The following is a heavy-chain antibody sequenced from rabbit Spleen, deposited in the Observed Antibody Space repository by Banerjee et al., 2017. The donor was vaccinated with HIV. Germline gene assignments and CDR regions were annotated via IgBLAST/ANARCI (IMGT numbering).Heavy chain of an antibody. Sequence: QSLEESGGDLVKTGASLTLPCTASGVSFSSSSYMCWVRQAPGKGLEWIACIDTGSSGFTYFATWAKGRFTFSKTASSTAILQMTRMTAAATATYFCARDTMSSVSSYGIDFWGPGTLVTVS. D-gene: IGHD1-1*01. J-gene: IGHJ6*01. V-gene: IGHV1S40*01. CDR2: IDTGSSGFT. CDR3: ARDTMSSVSSYGIDF. CDR1: GVSFSSSSY.